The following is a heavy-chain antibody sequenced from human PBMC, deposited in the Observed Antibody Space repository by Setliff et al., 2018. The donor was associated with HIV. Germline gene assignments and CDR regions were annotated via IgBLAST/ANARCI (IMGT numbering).Heavy chain of an antibody. Sequence: GGSLRLSCAASGFTFSSYWMHWVRQAPGKGLVWVSAIGTGGDTYYADSVMGRFTISRDNAKKSLYLHMNSLIAEDMAVYYCARQVVPVDMEADAFNVWGQGTVVTVSS. CDR1: GFTFSSYW. CDR2: IGTGGDT. J-gene: IGHJ3*01. D-gene: IGHD2-2*01. V-gene: IGHV3-13*01. CDR3: ARQVVPVDMEADAFNV.